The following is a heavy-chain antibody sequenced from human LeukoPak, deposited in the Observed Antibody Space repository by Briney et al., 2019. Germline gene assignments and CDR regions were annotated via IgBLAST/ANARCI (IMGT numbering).Heavy chain of an antibody. D-gene: IGHD3-16*02. J-gene: IGHJ5*02. V-gene: IGHV3-48*01. CDR3: ARSPSSFDP. CDR2: ISSRGDTI. CDR1: AFTFGDYT. Sequence: PGQSLRLSCTASAFTFGDYTMSWGRQAPGKGLEWVSSISSRGDTIDYADSVKGRFTISRDNAKNSLYLQMNSLRAEDTAVYYCARSPSSFDPWGQGAVVTVSS.